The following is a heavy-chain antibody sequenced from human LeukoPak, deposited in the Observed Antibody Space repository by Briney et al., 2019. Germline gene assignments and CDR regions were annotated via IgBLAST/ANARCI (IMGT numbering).Heavy chain of an antibody. CDR2: FDPDDDEI. D-gene: IGHD5-12*01. CDR3: ASSEREVAIADY. CDR1: GYTLTQLS. Sequence: ASVKVSCKLSGYTLTQLSIHWVRQGPGKGLEWMGGFDPDDDEIIYAQKFQGRVTMTEDTSTDTAYMELGSLRSDDTAVYYCASSEREVAIADYWGQGTLVTVSS. J-gene: IGHJ4*02. V-gene: IGHV1-24*01.